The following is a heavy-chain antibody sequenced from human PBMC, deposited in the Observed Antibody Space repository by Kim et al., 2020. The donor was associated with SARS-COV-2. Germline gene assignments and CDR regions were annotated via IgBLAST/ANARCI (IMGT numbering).Heavy chain of an antibody. CDR1: GYTFTGYY. Sequence: ASVKVSCKASGYTFTGYYMHWVRQAPGQGLEWMGWINPNSGGTNYAQKFQGRVTMTRDTSISTAYMELSRLRSDDTAVYYCARSGDIAVAGTKRDYYYYYYMDVWGKGTTVTVSS. J-gene: IGHJ6*03. V-gene: IGHV1-2*02. D-gene: IGHD6-19*01. CDR2: INPNSGGT. CDR3: ARSGDIAVAGTKRDYYYYYYMDV.